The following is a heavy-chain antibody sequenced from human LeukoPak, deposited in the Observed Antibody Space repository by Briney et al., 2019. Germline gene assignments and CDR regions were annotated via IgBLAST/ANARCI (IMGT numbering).Heavy chain of an antibody. Sequence: SETLSLTCTVSGGSISSSSYYWGWIRQPPGKGLEWIGSIYYSGSTYYNPFLKSRVTISVDTSKNQFSLKLSSVTAADTAVYYCARLGFTNDYWGQGTLVTVSS. CDR2: IYYSGST. D-gene: IGHD1-1*01. CDR3: ARLGFTNDY. V-gene: IGHV4-39*01. CDR1: GGSISSSSYY. J-gene: IGHJ4*02.